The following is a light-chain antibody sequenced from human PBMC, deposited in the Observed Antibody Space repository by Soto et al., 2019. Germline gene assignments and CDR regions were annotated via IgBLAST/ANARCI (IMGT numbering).Light chain of an antibody. J-gene: IGLJ1*01. CDR1: NTDLGVYGY. Sequence: QSALAQPASVSGSFGQSITISCSGPNTDLGVYGYVSWYQHQPGKAPKLLIYDVNNRPSGISDRFSGSKSGDTASLTISGLQAGDEADYFCFSKISGFVYGFGTGTKVTVL. CDR3: FSKISGFVYG. CDR2: DVN. V-gene: IGLV2-14*01.